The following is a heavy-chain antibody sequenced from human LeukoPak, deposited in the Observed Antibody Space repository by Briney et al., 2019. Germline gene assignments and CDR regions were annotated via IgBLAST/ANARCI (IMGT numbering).Heavy chain of an antibody. Sequence: SETLSLTCAVYGGSFSGYYWSWIRQPPGKGLEWIGEINHSGSTNYNPSLKSRVTISVDTSKNQFSLKLSSVTAADTAVYYCARGRVLDYWGQGTLVTVSS. J-gene: IGHJ4*02. V-gene: IGHV4-34*01. D-gene: IGHD3-3*01. CDR3: ARGRVLDY. CDR2: INHSGST. CDR1: GGSFSGYY.